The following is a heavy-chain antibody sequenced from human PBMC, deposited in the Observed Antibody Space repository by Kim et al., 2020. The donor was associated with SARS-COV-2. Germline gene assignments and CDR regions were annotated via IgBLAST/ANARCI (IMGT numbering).Heavy chain of an antibody. D-gene: IGHD3-22*01. CDR3: ARFYDSSGYSDY. J-gene: IGHJ4*02. Sequence: YYHPSLKSRVTISVDTSKNQFSLKLSSVAAADTAVYYCARFYDSSGYSDYWGQGTLVTVFS. V-gene: IGHV4-39*01.